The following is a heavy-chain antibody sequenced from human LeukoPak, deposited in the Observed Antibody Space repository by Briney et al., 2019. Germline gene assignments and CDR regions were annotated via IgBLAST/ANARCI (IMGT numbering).Heavy chain of an antibody. V-gene: IGHV3-9*01. Sequence: AGGPLRLSCAASGFTLNDFARHWAGHSQGKGREWVSGISWNSDTTAYADSVKGRFTISRDNANNSLYLLMNSLRSEDTAFYYCAKAPHYYTSATYWDYFENWGQGSLVTVSS. D-gene: IGHD3-10*01. CDR1: GFTLNDFA. J-gene: IGHJ4*02. CDR2: ISWNSDTT. CDR3: AKAPHYYTSATYWDYFEN.